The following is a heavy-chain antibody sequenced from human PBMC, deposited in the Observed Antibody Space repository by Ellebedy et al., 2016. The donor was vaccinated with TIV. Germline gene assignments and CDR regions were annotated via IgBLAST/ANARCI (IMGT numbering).Heavy chain of an antibody. Sequence: GESLKISCAASGFTFSSYGMHWVRQAPGKGLEWVAVIWYDGSNKYYADSVKGRFTISRDNSKNTLYLQMNSLRAEDTAVYYCARMRIAFDIWGQGTMVTVSS. CDR2: IWYDGSNK. D-gene: IGHD2-15*01. CDR1: GFTFSSYG. CDR3: ARMRIAFDI. J-gene: IGHJ3*02. V-gene: IGHV3-33*01.